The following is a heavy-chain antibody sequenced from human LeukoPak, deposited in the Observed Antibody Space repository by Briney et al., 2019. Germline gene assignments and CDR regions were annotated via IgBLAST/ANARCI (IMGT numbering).Heavy chain of an antibody. V-gene: IGHV4-39*07. D-gene: IGHD4-23*01. Sequence: SETLSLTCTVSGGSINNNNYYWGWIRQPPGKGLEWIGNIYYSGSTYYNPSLKSRVTISVDMSKNQFSLKLSSVTAADTAVYYCARGPVTVVTPNYFDYWGQGTLVTVSS. CDR3: ARGPVTVVTPNYFDY. CDR2: IYYSGST. J-gene: IGHJ4*02. CDR1: GGSINNNNYY.